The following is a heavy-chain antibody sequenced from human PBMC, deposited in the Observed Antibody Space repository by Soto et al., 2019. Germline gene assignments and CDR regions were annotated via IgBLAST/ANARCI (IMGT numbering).Heavy chain of an antibody. Sequence: ASVKVSCKASGYTFIDYYMHWVRQAPGQGFEWLGRISPRSGGTNYAQKFQGKVTMTWDTSLNTAYMELSSLISEDTAVYYCARPPGYISDWYYFDLWGQGTLVTVSS. CDR2: ISPRSGGT. V-gene: IGHV1-2*02. CDR3: ARPPGYISDWYYFDL. D-gene: IGHD3-9*01. J-gene: IGHJ4*02. CDR1: GYTFIDYY.